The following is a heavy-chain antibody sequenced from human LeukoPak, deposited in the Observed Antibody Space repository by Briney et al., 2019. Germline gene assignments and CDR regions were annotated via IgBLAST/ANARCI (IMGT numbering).Heavy chain of an antibody. Sequence: SETLSLTCTVSGGSISSSSYYWGWIRQPPGKGLEWIGSIYYSGSTYYNPSLKSRVTISVDTSKNQFSLKLSSVTAADTAVHYCGRQLEYDFWRPTYFDYWGQGTLVTVSS. CDR3: GRQLEYDFWRPTYFDY. V-gene: IGHV4-39*01. CDR2: IYYSGST. D-gene: IGHD3-3*01. J-gene: IGHJ4*02. CDR1: GGSISSSSYY.